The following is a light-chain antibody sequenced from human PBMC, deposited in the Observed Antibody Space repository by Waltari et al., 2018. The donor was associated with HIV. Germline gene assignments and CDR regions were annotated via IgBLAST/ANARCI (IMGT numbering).Light chain of an antibody. CDR3: QQYGSSPFT. CDR2: GAS. J-gene: IGKJ3*01. CDR1: PSVSSSY. Sequence: EIVLTQSPGTLSLSPGERATLSCRASPSVSSSYLAWYQQKPGQAPRLLIYGASSRATGIPDRFSGSGSGTDFTLTISRLEPEDFAVYYCQQYGSSPFTFGPGTKVDIK. V-gene: IGKV3-20*01.